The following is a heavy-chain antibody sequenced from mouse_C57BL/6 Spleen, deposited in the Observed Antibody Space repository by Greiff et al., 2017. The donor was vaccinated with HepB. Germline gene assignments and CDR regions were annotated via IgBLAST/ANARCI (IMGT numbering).Heavy chain of an antibody. Sequence: QVQLQQSGAELVKPGASVKMSCKASGYTFTSYWITWVKQRPGQGLGWIGDIYPGSGSTNYNEKFKSKATLTVDTSSSTAYMQLSSLTSEDSAVYYCARIYYGNKAAWFAYWGQGTLVTVSA. V-gene: IGHV1-55*01. CDR1: GYTFTSYW. CDR2: IYPGSGST. J-gene: IGHJ3*01. D-gene: IGHD2-1*01. CDR3: ARIYYGNKAAWFAY.